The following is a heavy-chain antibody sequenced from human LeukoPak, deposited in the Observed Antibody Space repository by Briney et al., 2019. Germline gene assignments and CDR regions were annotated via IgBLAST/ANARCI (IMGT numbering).Heavy chain of an antibody. CDR1: GGSSSGYY. CDR2: INHSGST. CDR3: ARRYFYVSSDYYTILFDYFDY. V-gene: IGHV4-34*01. J-gene: IGHJ4*02. D-gene: IGHD3-3*01. Sequence: PSETLSLTCAVYGGSSSGYYWSWIRQPPGKGLEWIGEINHSGSTNYNPSLKSRVTISVDTSKNKFSLKLSSVTAADTALYFCARRYFYVSSDYYTILFDYFDYSGEGTLVTVSS.